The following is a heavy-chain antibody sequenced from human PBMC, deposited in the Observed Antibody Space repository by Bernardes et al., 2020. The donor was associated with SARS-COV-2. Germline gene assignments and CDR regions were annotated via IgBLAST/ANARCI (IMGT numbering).Heavy chain of an antibody. V-gene: IGHV1-8*02. CDR3: ARSLYYDFWSGISGVTNWYFDL. Sequence: ASVKVSCKASGYTFTGYYMHWVRQATGQGLEWMGWMNPNSGNTGYAQKFQGRVTMTRNTSISTAYMELSSLRSEDTAVYYCARSLYYDFWSGISGVTNWYFDLWGRGTLVTVSS. D-gene: IGHD3-3*01. CDR1: GYTFTGYY. J-gene: IGHJ2*01. CDR2: MNPNSGNT.